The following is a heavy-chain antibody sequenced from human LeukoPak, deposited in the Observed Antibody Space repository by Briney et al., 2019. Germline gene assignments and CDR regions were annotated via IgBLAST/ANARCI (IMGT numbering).Heavy chain of an antibody. V-gene: IGHV3-23*01. D-gene: IGHD2/OR15-2a*01. J-gene: IGHJ5*02. Sequence: PGGSLRLSCTASGFTFSTYSMSWVRQAPGKGLVWVSAIRGGAENTYYADSVRGRFTISRDNYKDTLTLQMNSLRAEDTAIYYCAILSWDGRGTFSWGQGTLVTVSS. CDR2: IRGGAENT. CDR1: GFTFSTYS. CDR3: AILSWDGRGTFS.